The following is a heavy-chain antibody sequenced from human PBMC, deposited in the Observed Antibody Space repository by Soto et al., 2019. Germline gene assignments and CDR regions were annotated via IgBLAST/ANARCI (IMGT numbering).Heavy chain of an antibody. CDR2: ISGDGVHT. Sequence: ELHLLESGGGLVQPGGSLRVSCAASGFTFSTYAMSWVRQAPGKGLEWVSRISGDGVHTDYAESVKGRFTVSRDIAKSTGYLQMNNLRAEDTAIYYCARLGFVGEGDFWGQGILVTVSS. J-gene: IGHJ4*02. CDR3: ARLGFVGEGDF. CDR1: GFTFSTYA. D-gene: IGHD3-16*01. V-gene: IGHV3-23*01.